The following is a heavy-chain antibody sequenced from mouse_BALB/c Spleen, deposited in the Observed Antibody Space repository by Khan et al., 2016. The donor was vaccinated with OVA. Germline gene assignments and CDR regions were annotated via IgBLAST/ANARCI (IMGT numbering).Heavy chain of an antibody. J-gene: IGHJ3*01. V-gene: IGHV1S137*01. CDR1: GYTFADSG. Sequence: VQLQQSGPEPVRPGASVKISCKGSGYTFADSGMHWVRQSHAKSLEWIGVISTYYGNIKYNQKFEGRATMTVDKSSSTAYMELARLTSADSSVYFCSRGGISEFAYWGQGTLVTVSA. CDR2: ISTYYGNI. D-gene: IGHD1-1*02. CDR3: SRGGISEFAY.